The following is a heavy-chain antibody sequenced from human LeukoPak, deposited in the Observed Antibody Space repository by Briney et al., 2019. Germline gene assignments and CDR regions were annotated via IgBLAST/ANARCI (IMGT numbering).Heavy chain of an antibody. V-gene: IGHV1-18*04. Sequence: SVKVSCKASGYSFTSYGTSWVRPAPGQGLEWMGWISTYNGNTNYAQKLQGRVTMTTDTSTSTAYMELRSLRSDDTAVYYCARDRYYGSGSDYYFDYWGQGTLVTVSS. D-gene: IGHD3-10*01. CDR1: GYSFTSYG. J-gene: IGHJ4*02. CDR2: ISTYNGNT. CDR3: ARDRYYGSGSDYYFDY.